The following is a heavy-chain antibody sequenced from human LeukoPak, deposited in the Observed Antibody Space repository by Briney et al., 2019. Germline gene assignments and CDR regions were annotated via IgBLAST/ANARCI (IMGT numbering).Heavy chain of an antibody. D-gene: IGHD2-2*01. CDR3: AREVVVVPAAKYRWFDP. CDR1: GGSISSSSYY. V-gene: IGHV4-39*02. J-gene: IGHJ5*02. CDR2: IYYSGST. Sequence: PSETLSLTCTVSGGSISSSSYYWGWIRQPPGKGLEWIGSIYYSGSTNYNPSLKSRVTISVDTSKNQFSLKLSSVTAADTAVYYCAREVVVVPAAKYRWFDPWGQGTLVTVSS.